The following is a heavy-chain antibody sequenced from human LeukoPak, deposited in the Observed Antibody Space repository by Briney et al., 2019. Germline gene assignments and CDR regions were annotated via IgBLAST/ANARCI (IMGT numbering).Heavy chain of an antibody. D-gene: IGHD3-10*01. J-gene: IGHJ4*02. Sequence: SETLSLTCAVYGGSFSGYYWSWLRQPPGKGLEWIGEINHSGSTNYNPSLKSRVTISVDTSKNQFSLKLSSVTAADTAVYYCARGGPYGSGSYAYYFDYWGQGTLVTVSS. CDR1: GGSFSGYY. CDR3: ARGGPYGSGSYAYYFDY. CDR2: INHSGST. V-gene: IGHV4-34*01.